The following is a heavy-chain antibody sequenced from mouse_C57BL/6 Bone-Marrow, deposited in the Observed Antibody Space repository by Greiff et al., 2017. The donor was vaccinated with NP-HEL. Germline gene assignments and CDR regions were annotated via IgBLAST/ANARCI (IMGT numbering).Heavy chain of an antibody. CDR3: TISSRVTTGGCAY. V-gene: IGHV6-6*01. CDR2: IRNKANNHAT. Sequence: EVQGVESGGGLVQPGGSMKLSCAASGFTFSDAWMDWVRQSPEKGLEWVAEIRNKANNHATYYAESVKGRFTISRDDSKSSVYLQMNSLRAEDTRIYYCTISSRVTTGGCAYWRKGSLVTVSA. CDR1: GFTFSDAW. J-gene: IGHJ3*01. D-gene: IGHD2-2*01.